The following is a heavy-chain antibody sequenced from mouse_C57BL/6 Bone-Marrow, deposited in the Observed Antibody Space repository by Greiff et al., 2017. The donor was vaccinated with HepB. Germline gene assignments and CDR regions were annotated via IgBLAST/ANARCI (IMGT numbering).Heavy chain of an antibody. CDR2: IYPRSGNT. CDR1: GYTFTSYG. D-gene: IGHD2-3*01. Sequence: VQLQQSGAELARPGASVKLSCKASGYTFTSYGISWVKQRTGQGLEWIGEIYPRSGNTYYNEKFKGKATLTADKSSSTAYMELRSLTSEDSAVYFCARWDDGRRYYAMDCWGRGTSVTVSS. V-gene: IGHV1-81*01. J-gene: IGHJ4*01. CDR3: ARWDDGRRYYAMDC.